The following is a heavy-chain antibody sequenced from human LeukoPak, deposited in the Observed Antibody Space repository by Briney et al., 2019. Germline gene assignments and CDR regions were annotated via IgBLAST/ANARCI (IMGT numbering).Heavy chain of an antibody. Sequence: SETLSLTCTVSGGAIISDNFYWGWVRQPPGKGLEWVGSINYSGTTYYNPSLRSRVSISVDTSRTQFFLRLNSVTAADTAVYYCGRLFDSWGQGTLVTVSS. CDR3: GRLFDS. J-gene: IGHJ4*02. CDR1: GGAIISDNFY. V-gene: IGHV4-39*01. CDR2: INYSGTT.